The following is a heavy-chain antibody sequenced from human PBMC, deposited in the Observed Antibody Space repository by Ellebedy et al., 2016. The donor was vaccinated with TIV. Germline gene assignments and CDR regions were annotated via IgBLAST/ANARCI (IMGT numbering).Heavy chain of an antibody. V-gene: IGHV3-74*01. CDR1: GFTFSGYW. CDR3: ARDFLGY. Sequence: GESLKISCAASGFTFSGYWMHWVRQVPGKGLVWVPRINSDGSATNYADSVKGRFTISRDNAKNTLYLQMNSLRVEDTAVYYCARDFLGYWGQGTLVTVSS. J-gene: IGHJ4*02. CDR2: INSDGSAT. D-gene: IGHD3-3*01.